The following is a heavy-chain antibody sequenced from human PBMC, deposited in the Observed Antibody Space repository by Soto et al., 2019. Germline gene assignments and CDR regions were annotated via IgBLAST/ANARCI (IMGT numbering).Heavy chain of an antibody. Sequence: GKGLEWVAVISYDGSNKYYTDSVKGRFNISRDDSKNTQYLQMNSLRTEDTAVYYFQAEDGIRDTVPVSAFLLNRSSDL. CDR2: ISYDGSNK. CDR3: QAEDGIRDTVPVSAFLLNRSSDL. V-gene: IGHV3-30*03. D-gene: IGHD2-15*01. J-gene: IGHJ2*01.